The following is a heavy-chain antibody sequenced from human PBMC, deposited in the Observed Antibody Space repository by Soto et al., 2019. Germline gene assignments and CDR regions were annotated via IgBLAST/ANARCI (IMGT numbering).Heavy chain of an antibody. D-gene: IGHD1-1*01. Sequence: SETLSLTCTVSGAPISGFYWSWIRKSAGKGLEWIGRIYATGTTDYNPSLKSRVMMSVDTSKKQFSLKLRSVTAADTAVYYCVRDGTKTLRDWFDPWGQGISVTVSS. V-gene: IGHV4-4*07. CDR1: GAPISGFY. J-gene: IGHJ5*02. CDR3: VRDGTKTLRDWFDP. CDR2: IYATGTT.